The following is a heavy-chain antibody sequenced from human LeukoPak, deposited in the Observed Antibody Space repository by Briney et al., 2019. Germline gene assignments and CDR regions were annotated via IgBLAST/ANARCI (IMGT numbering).Heavy chain of an antibody. D-gene: IGHD3-22*01. Sequence: SETLSLTCTVSGGSISSYYWSWIRQPPGKGLEWIGEINHSGSTNYNPSLTSRVTISVDTSKNQFSLKLSSVTAADTAVYYCARGLFVTYDSSGYYNNYYYYYMDVWGEGTTVTVSS. CDR3: ARGLFVTYDSSGYYNNYYYYYMDV. J-gene: IGHJ6*03. V-gene: IGHV4-34*01. CDR1: GGSISSYY. CDR2: INHSGST.